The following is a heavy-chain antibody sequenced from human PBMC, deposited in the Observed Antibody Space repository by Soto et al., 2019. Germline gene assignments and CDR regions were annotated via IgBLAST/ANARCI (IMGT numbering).Heavy chain of an antibody. D-gene: IGHD3-22*01. CDR1: GYTLTELS. Sequence: ASVKVSCKVSGYTLTELSMHWVRQDPGKGLEWMGGFDPEDGETIYAQKFQGRVTMTEDTSTDTAYMELSSLRSEDTAVYYCATGLDYYDSSGYGSWGQGTLVTVSS. CDR3: ATGLDYYDSSGYGS. CDR2: FDPEDGET. J-gene: IGHJ5*02. V-gene: IGHV1-24*01.